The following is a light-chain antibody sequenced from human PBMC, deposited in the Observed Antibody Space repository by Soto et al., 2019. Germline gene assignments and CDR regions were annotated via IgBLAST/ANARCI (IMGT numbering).Light chain of an antibody. CDR3: CSYVTYSGVV. CDR1: SSDVGSYNL. V-gene: IGLV2-23*01. J-gene: IGLJ2*01. CDR2: EGS. Sequence: QSALTQPASVSGSPGQSITISCTETSSDVGSYNLVSWYQQHPGKAPKLMIYEGSKRPSGASNRFSGSKSGNTASLTISGLQAEDEADYYCCSYVTYSGVVFGGGTKLTVL.